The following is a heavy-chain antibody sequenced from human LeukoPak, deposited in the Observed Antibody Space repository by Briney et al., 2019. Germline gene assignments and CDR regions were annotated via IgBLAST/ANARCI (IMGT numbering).Heavy chain of an antibody. D-gene: IGHD6-13*01. CDR1: GFTFSSYA. Sequence: PGGSLRLSCAASGFTFSSYAMSWVRQAPGKGLEWVSVIYSGGSTYYADSVKGRFTISRDNSKNTLYLQMNSLRAEDTAVYYCARDIAAAGTNYYYGMDVWGQGTTVTVSS. J-gene: IGHJ6*02. CDR2: IYSGGST. CDR3: ARDIAAAGTNYYYGMDV. V-gene: IGHV3-53*01.